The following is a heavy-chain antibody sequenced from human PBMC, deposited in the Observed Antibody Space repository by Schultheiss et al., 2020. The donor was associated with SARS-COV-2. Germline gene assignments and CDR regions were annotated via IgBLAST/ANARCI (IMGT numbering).Heavy chain of an antibody. CDR1: GGSISSYY. CDR3: ARDARIVGATIDAFDI. V-gene: IGHV4-4*07. CDR2: IYTSGST. Sequence: SETLSLTCTVSGGSISSYYWSWIRQPAGKGLEWIGRIYTSGSTNYNPSLKSRVTMSVDTSKNQFSLKLSSVTAADTAVYYCARDARIVGATIDAFDIWGQGTMVTVSS. J-gene: IGHJ3*02. D-gene: IGHD1-26*01.